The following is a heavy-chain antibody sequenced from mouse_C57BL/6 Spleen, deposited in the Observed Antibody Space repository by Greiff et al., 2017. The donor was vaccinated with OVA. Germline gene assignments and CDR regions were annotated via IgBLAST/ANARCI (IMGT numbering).Heavy chain of an antibody. D-gene: IGHD1-1*01. CDR1: GFSLSTSGMG. J-gene: IGHJ3*01. Sequence: QVTLKESGPGILQSSQTLSLTCSFSGFSLSTSGMGVSWIRQPSGKGLEWLAHIYWDDDKRYNPSLKSRLTISKDTSRNQVFLKITSVDTADTATYYCASPHYYGSSYEFAYWGQGTLVTVSA. V-gene: IGHV8-12*01. CDR2: IYWDDDK. CDR3: ASPHYYGSSYEFAY.